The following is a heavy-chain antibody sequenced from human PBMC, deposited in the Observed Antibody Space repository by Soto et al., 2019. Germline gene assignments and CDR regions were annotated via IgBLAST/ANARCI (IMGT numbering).Heavy chain of an antibody. CDR1: GGSITSRTW. D-gene: IGHD6-19*01. CDR3: ARDREVEVPGTDGNSHYYYMDL. V-gene: IGHV4-4*02. CDR2: VYHSGSI. J-gene: IGHJ6*03. Sequence: SETLSLTCAVSGGSITSRTWWSWARQTPGKGLEWIGDVYHSGSINYSPSLTSRLTISVDKSKNQFSLRLSSVTAADTAVYYCARDREVEVPGTDGNSHYYYMDLWGRGTTVNVSS.